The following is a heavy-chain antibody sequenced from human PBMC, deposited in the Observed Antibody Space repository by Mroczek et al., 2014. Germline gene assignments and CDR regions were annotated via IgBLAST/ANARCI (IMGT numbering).Heavy chain of an antibody. D-gene: IGHD5-24*01. CDR1: GGTFSSYA. J-gene: IGHJ4*02. CDR2: IIPIFGTA. Sequence: QVQLVQSGAEVKKPGSSVKVSCKASGGTFSSYAISWVRQAPGQGLEWMGGIIPIFGTANYAQKFQGRVTITADESTSTAYMELSSLRSEDTAVYYCARGGGGGTDGYNFHLDYWGQGTLVTVSS. CDR3: ARGGGGGTDGYNFHLDY. V-gene: IGHV1-69*01.